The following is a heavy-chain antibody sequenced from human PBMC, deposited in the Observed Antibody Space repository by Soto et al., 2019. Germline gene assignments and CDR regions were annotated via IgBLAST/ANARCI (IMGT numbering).Heavy chain of an antibody. V-gene: IGHV4-34*01. CDR2: INHSGST. D-gene: IGHD6-13*01. CDR1: GGSFSGYY. CDR3: ARGTAGRIAAAGTDYYYYGMDV. J-gene: IGHJ6*02. Sequence: PSETLSLTCAVYGGSFSGYYWSWIRQPPGKGLEWIGEINHSGSTNYNPSLKSRVTISVDTSKNQFSLKLSSVTAADTAVYYCARGTAGRIAAAGTDYYYYGMDVWGQGTTVTVSS.